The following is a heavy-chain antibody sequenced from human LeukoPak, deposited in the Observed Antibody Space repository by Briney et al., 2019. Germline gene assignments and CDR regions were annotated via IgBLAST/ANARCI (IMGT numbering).Heavy chain of an antibody. CDR2: INPSGGST. J-gene: IGHJ5*02. Sequence: GASVKDSCKASGYTFTSYYMHWVRQAPGQGLEWMGIINPSGGSTSYAQKFQGRVTVTRDMSTSTVYMELSSLRSEDTAVYYCARAAAYSGSYLSGFDPWGQGTLVTVSS. CDR3: ARAAAYSGSYLSGFDP. V-gene: IGHV1-46*01. CDR1: GYTFTSYY. D-gene: IGHD1-26*01.